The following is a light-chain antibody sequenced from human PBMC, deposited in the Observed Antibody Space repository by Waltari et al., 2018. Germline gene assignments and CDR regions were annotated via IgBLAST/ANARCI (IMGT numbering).Light chain of an antibody. Sequence: QSALAQPASVSVIPGQSISISCTGTSSDICGYNNFSWYQQPSGRAPKVILYDVTNRPSGISNRFSGSKSGNTASLTIYGLQAEDEAYYYCSSYTSNISWVFGGGTKLTVL. CDR1: SSDICGYNN. CDR2: DVT. CDR3: SSYTSNISWV. V-gene: IGLV2-14*03. J-gene: IGLJ3*02.